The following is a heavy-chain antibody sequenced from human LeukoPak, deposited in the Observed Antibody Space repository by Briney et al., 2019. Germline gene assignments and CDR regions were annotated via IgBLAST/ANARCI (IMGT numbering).Heavy chain of an antibody. Sequence: SSETLSLTCALYGGSFTGYYWRWIRQPPGKGLEWIGEINHSGSTNYNPSLKSRVTISVDTSKNQFSLKLSSVTAADTAVYCCARGAAVPGSYYFDYWGQGTLVTVSS. CDR2: INHSGST. V-gene: IGHV4-34*01. J-gene: IGHJ4*02. CDR3: ARGAAVPGSYYFDY. D-gene: IGHD6-19*01. CDR1: GGSFTGYY.